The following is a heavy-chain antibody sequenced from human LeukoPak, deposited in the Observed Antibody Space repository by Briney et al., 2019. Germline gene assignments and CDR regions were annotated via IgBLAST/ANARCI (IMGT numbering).Heavy chain of an antibody. D-gene: IGHD3-3*01. J-gene: IGHJ6*03. Sequence: MPGGSLRLSCAASGFTFSNAWMSWVRQAPGKGLEWIGSIYYSGNTYYNPSLKSRVTISVDTSKNQFSLKLSSVTAADTAVYYCARGGGGGGSGYYTVYYYYYMDVWGKGTTVTVSS. CDR2: IYYSGNT. V-gene: IGHV4-4*02. CDR1: GFTFSNAW. CDR3: ARGGGGGGSGYYTVYYYYYMDV.